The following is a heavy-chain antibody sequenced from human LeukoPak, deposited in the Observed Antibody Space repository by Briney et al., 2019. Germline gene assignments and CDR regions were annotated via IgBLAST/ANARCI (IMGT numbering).Heavy chain of an antibody. CDR1: GGTFSSYA. CDR3: GRRAELPSGGYSYGYPQNYYYMDV. J-gene: IGHJ6*03. V-gene: IGHV1-69*01. Sequence: GASVKVSCKASGGTFSSYAISWVRQAPGQGLEWMGGIIPIFGTANYAQKFQGRVTITADESTSTAYMELSSLRSEDTAVYYCGRRAELPSGGYSYGYPQNYYYMDVWGKGTTVTVSS. CDR2: IIPIFGTA. D-gene: IGHD5-18*01.